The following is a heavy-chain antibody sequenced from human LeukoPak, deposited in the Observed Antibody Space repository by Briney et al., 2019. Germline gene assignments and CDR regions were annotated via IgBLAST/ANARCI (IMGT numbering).Heavy chain of an antibody. D-gene: IGHD6-13*01. CDR1: GFAFRNAW. V-gene: IGHV3-15*01. J-gene: IGHJ4*02. Sequence: GGSLRLSCAASGFAFRNAWMSWVRQAPGKGLEWVGHIKSQTDGGTTDYTAPVKGRFTISRDDSKNTLYLQMNSLKTEGTAVYYCSRQQLVFDSWGQGTLVTVSS. CDR3: SRQQLVFDS. CDR2: IKSQTDGGTT.